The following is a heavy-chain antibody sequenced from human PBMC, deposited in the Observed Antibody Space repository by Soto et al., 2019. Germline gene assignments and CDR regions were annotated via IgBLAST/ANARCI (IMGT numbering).Heavy chain of an antibody. J-gene: IGHJ6*01. CDR3: ARDSGGTTVAFGMDV. V-gene: IGHV1-69*01. Sequence: QVQLVQSGAAVKKPGASVKVSCKASVGTFSSYAISWVRQAPGQGLEWMGGIIPIFGTANNAQKFQGRVTITADESTSTAYMELSSLRSEDTAVYYCARDSGGTTVAFGMDVWGQGTTVNVSS. CDR1: VGTFSSYA. D-gene: IGHD4-17*01. CDR2: IIPIFGTA.